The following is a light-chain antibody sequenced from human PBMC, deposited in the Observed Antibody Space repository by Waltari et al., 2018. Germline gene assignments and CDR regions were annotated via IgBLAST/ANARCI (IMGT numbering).Light chain of an antibody. Sequence: SYALTPPPSVSVSPGQTARTHCSGTEFTRNFAYWFQQKSGQAPRLVIYEDNKRPSGIPERFSGSSSGTVATLTITGAQVDDEADYYCYSSDSTGLRVFGGGTTVVVL. CDR1: EFTRNF. J-gene: IGLJ1*01. CDR3: YSSDSTGLRV. V-gene: IGLV3-10*01. CDR2: EDN.